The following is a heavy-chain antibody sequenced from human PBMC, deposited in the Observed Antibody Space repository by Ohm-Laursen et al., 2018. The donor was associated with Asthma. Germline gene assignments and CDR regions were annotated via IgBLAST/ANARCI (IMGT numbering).Heavy chain of an antibody. D-gene: IGHD3-22*01. CDR3: ASYYYDSSGYYNY. Sequence: SLRLSCSASGFTFSSYAMHWVRQAPGKGLEWVAVISYDGSNKYYADSVKGRFTISRDNSKNTLYLQMNSLRAEDTAVYYCASYYYDSSGYYNYWGQGTLVTVSS. J-gene: IGHJ4*02. V-gene: IGHV3-30-3*01. CDR1: GFTFSSYA. CDR2: ISYDGSNK.